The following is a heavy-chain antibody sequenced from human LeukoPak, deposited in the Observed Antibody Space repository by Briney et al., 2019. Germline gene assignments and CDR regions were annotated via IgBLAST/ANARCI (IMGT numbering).Heavy chain of an antibody. CDR3: ANLGKGDY. CDR1: GDSVSSNSAT. Sequence: SQTLSLTCAISGDSVSSNSATWNWIRQSPSRGLEWLGRTYYRSKWFNEYAVPVRSRITINPDTSKNQFSLQLNSVTPEDTAVYYCANLGKGDYWGQGTLVTVSS. J-gene: IGHJ4*02. CDR2: TYYRSKWFN. D-gene: IGHD7-27*01. V-gene: IGHV6-1*01.